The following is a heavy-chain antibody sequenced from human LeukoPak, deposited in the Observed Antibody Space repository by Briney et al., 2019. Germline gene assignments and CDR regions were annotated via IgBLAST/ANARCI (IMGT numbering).Heavy chain of an antibody. D-gene: IGHD3-10*01. CDR2: IYYSGST. CDR3: ARGGYYGSGNDFRFDP. V-gene: IGHV4-59*01. Sequence: SETLSLTCTVSGGSISSYHWSWIRQPPGKGLEFIGYIYYSGSTSYNPSLKSRVTISVDTSTNQFSLKLSSVTAADTAIYYCARGGYYGSGNDFRFDPWGQGTLVTVSS. CDR1: GGSISSYH. J-gene: IGHJ5*02.